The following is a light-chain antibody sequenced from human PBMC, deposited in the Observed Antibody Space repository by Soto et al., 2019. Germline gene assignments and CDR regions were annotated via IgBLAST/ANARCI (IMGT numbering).Light chain of an antibody. Sequence: SYELTQPPSVSVSPGQTASITCSGDKLGDKYACWYQQKPGQSPVLVIYQDNKRPSGIPERFSGSNSGNTATLTISGTQAMDEADYYCQAWDSSTAGVFGTGTKLTVL. CDR1: KLGDKY. J-gene: IGLJ1*01. CDR3: QAWDSSTAGV. CDR2: QDN. V-gene: IGLV3-1*01.